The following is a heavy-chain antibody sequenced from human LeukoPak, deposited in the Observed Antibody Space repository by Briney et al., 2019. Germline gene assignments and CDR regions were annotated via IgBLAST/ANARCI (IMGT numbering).Heavy chain of an antibody. CDR2: INPNSGGT. V-gene: IGHV1-2*02. J-gene: IGHJ4*02. CDR1: GYTFTSYG. Sequence: GASVKVSCKASGYTFTSYGISWVRQAPGQGLEWMGWINPNSGGTNYAQKFQGRVTMTRDTSISTAYMELSRLRSDDTAVYYCATGGWLQPFDYWGQGTLVTVSS. CDR3: ATGGWLQPFDY. D-gene: IGHD5-24*01.